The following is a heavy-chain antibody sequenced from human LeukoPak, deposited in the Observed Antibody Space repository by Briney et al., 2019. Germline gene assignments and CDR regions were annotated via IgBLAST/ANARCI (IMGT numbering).Heavy chain of an antibody. CDR3: ARGSGSTIFGVDSHDY. CDR1: GGSISSSNW. V-gene: IGHV4-4*02. D-gene: IGHD3-3*01. CDR2: IYHSGST. J-gene: IGHJ4*02. Sequence: SETLSLTCAVSGGSISSSNWWSWVRQPPGKGLEWIGEIYHSGSTNYNPSLKSRVTISVDKSKNQFSLKLSSVTAADTAVYYCARGSGSTIFGVDSHDYWGQGTLVTVSS.